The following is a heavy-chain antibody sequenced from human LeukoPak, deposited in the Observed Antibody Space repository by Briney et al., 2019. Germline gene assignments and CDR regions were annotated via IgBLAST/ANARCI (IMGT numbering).Heavy chain of an antibody. CDR2: IYSGGST. CDR3: ARGTRIFGVVGLLDC. Sequence: GGSLRLSCAASGFTVSSNYMSWVRQAPGKGLEWVSVIYSGGSTYYADSVKGRFTISRDNSKNTLYLQMNSLRAEDTAVYYCARGTRIFGVVGLLDCWGQGTLVTVSS. CDR1: GFTVSSNY. V-gene: IGHV3-53*01. D-gene: IGHD3-3*01. J-gene: IGHJ4*02.